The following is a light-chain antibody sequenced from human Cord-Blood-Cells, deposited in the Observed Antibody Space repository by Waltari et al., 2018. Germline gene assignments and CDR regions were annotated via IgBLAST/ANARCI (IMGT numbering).Light chain of an antibody. Sequence: IVLTQSPGTLSLSPGERATLPCRASQSVSSSYLAWYQQQPGQAPRLLIYGASSRATGIPDRVSGSGSGTDFTLTISRLEPEDFAVYYCQQYGSSPPYTFGQGTKLEIK. CDR1: QSVSSSY. V-gene: IGKV3-20*01. J-gene: IGKJ2*01. CDR3: QQYGSSPPYT. CDR2: GAS.